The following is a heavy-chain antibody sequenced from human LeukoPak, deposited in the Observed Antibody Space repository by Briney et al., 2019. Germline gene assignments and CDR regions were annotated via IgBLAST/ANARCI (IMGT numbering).Heavy chain of an antibody. V-gene: IGHV4-38-2*02. CDR2: IYHSGST. J-gene: IGHJ4*02. CDR3: ARTETYSSGWYDTFFDY. CDR1: GYSISSGYY. D-gene: IGHD6-19*01. Sequence: SETLSLTCTVSGYSISSGYYWGWIRQPPGKGLEWIGSIYHSGSTYYTPSLKSRVTISVATSKNQFSLKLNSVTAADTAVYYCARTETYSSGWYDTFFDYWGQGILVTVSS.